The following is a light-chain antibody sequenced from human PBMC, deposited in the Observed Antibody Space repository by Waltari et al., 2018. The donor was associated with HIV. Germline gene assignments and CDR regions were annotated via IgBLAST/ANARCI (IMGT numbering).Light chain of an antibody. J-gene: IGLJ1*01. CDR1: SSDVGAYNY. CDR2: DVN. V-gene: IGLV2-11*01. CDR3: CSYAGSYTYV. Sequence: QSALTQPRSVSGSPGQSVTISCTGTSSDVGAYNYVSWYQQHPGKAPKLMIYDVNKRPSGVPERFSVSKSGNTASLTISGLQAEDEADYYCCSYAGSYTYVFGTGTKVTVL.